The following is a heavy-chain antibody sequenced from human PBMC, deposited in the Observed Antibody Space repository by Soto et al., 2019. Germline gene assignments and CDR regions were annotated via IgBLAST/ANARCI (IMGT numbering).Heavy chain of an antibody. V-gene: IGHV4-30-2*01. D-gene: IGHD3-22*01. Sequence: PSETLSLTCAVSGGSISSGGYSWSWIRQPPGKGLEWIGYIYHSGSTYYNPSLKSRVTISVDRSKNQFSLKLSSVTAADTAVYYCARISSGYDYWVQGTLVTVSS. CDR2: IYHSGST. J-gene: IGHJ4*02. CDR3: ARISSGYDY. CDR1: GGSISSGGYS.